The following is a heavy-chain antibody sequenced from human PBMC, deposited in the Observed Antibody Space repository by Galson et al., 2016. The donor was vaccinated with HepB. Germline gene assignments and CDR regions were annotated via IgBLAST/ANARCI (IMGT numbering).Heavy chain of an antibody. J-gene: IGHJ5*02. V-gene: IGHV3-23*01. CDR2: VTVNGDTK. Sequence: SLRLSCAASGFAFSRYDMSWVRKAPGKGLEWVSGVTVNGDTKYYADSVKGRFTVSRDDSTSMVYLEMHSLRVEDTALYYWAKHWDRTHDLWGKGTLVTVSS. CDR3: AKHWDRTHDL. D-gene: IGHD1-26*01. CDR1: GFAFSRYD.